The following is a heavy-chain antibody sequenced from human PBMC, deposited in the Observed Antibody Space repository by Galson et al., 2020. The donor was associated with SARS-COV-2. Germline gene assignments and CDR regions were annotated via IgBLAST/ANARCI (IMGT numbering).Heavy chain of an antibody. CDR1: GTSISSGSYS. V-gene: IGHV4-30-2*01. D-gene: IGHD4-17*01. CDR2: ISHSGGT. J-gene: IGHJ3*02. CDR3: ARLHYGEYAPEAFDI. Sequence: SETLSLTCAVSGTSISSGSYSWNWIRQPPGKGLQWIGYISHSGGTYYNPSLKSRVTISGDRSKNQFSLRLSSVTAADTAVYYCARLHYGEYAPEAFDIWGPGTRVTVAS.